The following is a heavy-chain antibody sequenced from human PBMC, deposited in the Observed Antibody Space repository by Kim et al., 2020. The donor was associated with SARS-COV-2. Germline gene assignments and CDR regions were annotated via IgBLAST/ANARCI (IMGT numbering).Heavy chain of an antibody. J-gene: IGHJ4*02. D-gene: IGHD6-13*01. V-gene: IGHV4-31*03. Sequence: SETLSLTCTVSGGSISSGGYYWSWIRQHPGKGLEWIGYIYYSGSTYYNPSLKSRVTISVDTSKNQFSLKLSSVTAADTAVYYCARGGGMGSSWYPKTFYFDYWGQGTLVTVSS. CDR2: IYYSGST. CDR3: ARGGGMGSSWYPKTFYFDY. CDR1: GGSISSGGYY.